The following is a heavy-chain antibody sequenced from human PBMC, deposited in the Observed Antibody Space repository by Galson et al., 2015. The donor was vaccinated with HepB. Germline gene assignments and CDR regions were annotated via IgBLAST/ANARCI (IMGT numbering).Heavy chain of an antibody. D-gene: IGHD6-19*01. J-gene: IGHJ4*02. V-gene: IGHV3-30-3*01. Sequence: SLRLSCAASGFTFSSYGIHWVRQAPGKGLEWVAVISYDGSNKYYADSVKGRFTISGDNSKNTLYLQMNSLRAEDTAVYCCARDLRSGWYQAPGYWGQGTLVTVSS. CDR3: ARDLRSGWYQAPGY. CDR2: ISYDGSNK. CDR1: GFTFSSYG.